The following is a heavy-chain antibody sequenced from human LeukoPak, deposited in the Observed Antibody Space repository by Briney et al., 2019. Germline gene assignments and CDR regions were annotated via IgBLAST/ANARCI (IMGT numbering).Heavy chain of an antibody. CDR3: ARDLYSRGWYYFTC. J-gene: IGHJ4*02. D-gene: IGHD6-19*01. Sequence: SVKVSFKASGGTFSSYAISWVRQAPGQGLEWMGRIIPILGIANYAQKFQGRVTITADKSTSTVYMELSSLRSEDTAVYYCARDLYSRGWYYFTCSGQRTLVTVSS. CDR2: IIPILGIA. CDR1: GGTFSSYA. V-gene: IGHV1-69*04.